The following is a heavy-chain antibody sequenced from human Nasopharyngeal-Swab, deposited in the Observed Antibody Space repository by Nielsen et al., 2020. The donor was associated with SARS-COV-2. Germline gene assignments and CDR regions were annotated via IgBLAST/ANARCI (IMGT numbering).Heavy chain of an antibody. CDR2: ISDDGNNK. CDR1: GFTFSSYW. J-gene: IGHJ4*02. D-gene: IGHD2-8*01. CDR3: AKGYGRPAPSTYFDN. Sequence: GESLKISCAASGFTFSSYWMHWVRQAPGKGLEWVAVISDDGNNKYYADSVKGRFTISRDNSKNTLYLQMNSLSAEDTAVYYCAKGYGRPAPSTYFDNWGQGTLVTVSS. V-gene: IGHV3-30*18.